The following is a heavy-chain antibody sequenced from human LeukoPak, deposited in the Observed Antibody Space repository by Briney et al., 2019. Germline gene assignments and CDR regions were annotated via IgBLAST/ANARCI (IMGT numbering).Heavy chain of an antibody. V-gene: IGHV4-31*03. CDR3: ARLNYHFWSGSFDF. CDR1: GGSISLGGYY. J-gene: IGHJ4*02. CDR2: IYHRGDS. D-gene: IGHD3-3*01. Sequence: SQTLSLTCSVSGGSISLGGYYWSWVRQAPGKGLERIGYIYHRGDSYYSPSLQTRVSISVDTSKNQFSLKLNSVTAADTAVYYCARLNYHFWSGSFDFWGQGAPVTVSS.